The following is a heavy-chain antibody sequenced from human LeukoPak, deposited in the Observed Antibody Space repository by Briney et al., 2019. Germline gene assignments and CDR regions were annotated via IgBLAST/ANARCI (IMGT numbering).Heavy chain of an antibody. CDR2: IRLDGNAK. CDR3: ATSHDSAGND. CDR1: GFAFSDFW. D-gene: IGHD2-15*01. J-gene: IGHJ4*02. V-gene: IGHV3-7*01. Sequence: GGSLRLSCAASGFAFSDFWMSWVRQAPGKGLEWVANIRLDGNAKNYVPSVRGRFTISRDNAKNSLYLQMNSLTVEDTAVYYCATSHDSAGNDWGQRTLVTVSS.